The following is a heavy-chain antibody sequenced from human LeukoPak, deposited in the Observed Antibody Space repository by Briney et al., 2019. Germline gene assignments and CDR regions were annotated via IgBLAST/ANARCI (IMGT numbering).Heavy chain of an antibody. CDR3: ARVRGYDSSGYYMFGY. CDR1: GYTFTSYD. V-gene: IGHV1-8*01. J-gene: IGHJ4*02. Sequence: ASVKVSCKASGYTFTSYDINWVRQATGQGLEWMGWMNPNSGNTGYAQKFQGRVTMTRNTSISTAYMELSSLRSEDTAVYYCARVRGYDSSGYYMFGYWGQGTLVTVSS. CDR2: MNPNSGNT. D-gene: IGHD3-22*01.